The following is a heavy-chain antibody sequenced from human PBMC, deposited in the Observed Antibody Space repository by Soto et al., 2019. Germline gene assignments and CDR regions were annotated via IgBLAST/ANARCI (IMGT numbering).Heavy chain of an antibody. J-gene: IGHJ5*02. CDR1: GFTFSGSA. Sequence: GGSLRLSCAASGFTFSGSAMHWVRQASGKGLEWVGRIRSKANSYATAYAASVKGRFTISRDDSKNTAYLQMNSLKTEDTAVYYCTRLVDYDFWSGYYNWFDPWGQGTLVTVSS. D-gene: IGHD3-3*01. CDR3: TRLVDYDFWSGYYNWFDP. CDR2: IRSKANSYAT. V-gene: IGHV3-73*01.